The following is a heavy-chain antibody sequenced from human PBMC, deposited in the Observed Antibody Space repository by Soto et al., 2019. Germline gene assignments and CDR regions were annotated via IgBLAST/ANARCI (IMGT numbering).Heavy chain of an antibody. CDR2: ISGSGGST. CDR1: RFTFSTYA. D-gene: IGHD3-16*01. CDR3: AKTESRGTFYYYAMDV. V-gene: IGHV3-23*01. Sequence: LLESGGGLVQPGGSLRLSCAASRFTFSTYAMTWVRQAPGKGLEWVSSISGSGGSTYYADSVKGRFTLSSDNSKNTLFLQMNRLRVEDTAVYYCAKTESRGTFYYYAMDVWGQGTTVTVSS. J-gene: IGHJ6*02.